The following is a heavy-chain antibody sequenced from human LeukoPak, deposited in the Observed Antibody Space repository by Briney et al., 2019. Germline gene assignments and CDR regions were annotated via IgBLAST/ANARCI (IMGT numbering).Heavy chain of an antibody. CDR2: IYYSGST. CDR3: ARHKRLVVVTGAFDI. V-gene: IGHV4-59*08. Sequence: SETLSLTCTVSGGSISSYYWSWIRQPPGKGLEWIGYIYYSGSTNYNPSLKSRVTISVDTSKNQFSLKLSSVTAADTAVYYCARHKRLVVVTGAFDIWGQGTMVTVSS. J-gene: IGHJ3*02. CDR1: GGSISSYY. D-gene: IGHD2-21*02.